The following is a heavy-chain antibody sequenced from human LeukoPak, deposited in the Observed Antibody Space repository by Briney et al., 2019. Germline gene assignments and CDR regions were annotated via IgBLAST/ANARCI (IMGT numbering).Heavy chain of an antibody. J-gene: IGHJ4*02. CDR3: ARVFDS. V-gene: IGHV4-39*07. CDR1: GGSVYTSDYY. CDR2: IFYTGKT. Sequence: SETLSLTCTVSGGSVYTSDYYWGWVRQPPGKGPEWIGDIFYTGKTNYNPSLKSRVSISIDTSKNQFSLKLTSVTAADTAVYYCARVFDSWGQGTLVPSPQ.